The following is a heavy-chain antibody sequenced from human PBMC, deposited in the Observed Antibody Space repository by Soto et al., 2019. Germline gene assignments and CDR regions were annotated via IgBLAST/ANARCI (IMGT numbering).Heavy chain of an antibody. CDR3: ARQGYQLPHIATGWIDY. CDR1: GGSISSGTYY. Sequence: SETLSLTCTVSGGSISSGTYYWGWIRQPPGKGLEWTGSLHYSGTTYYNPSLKSRVTMSLDTSKNDFSLELSSVTAADTAVYYCARQGYQLPHIATGWIDYWGQGSLVTVSS. V-gene: IGHV4-39*01. CDR2: LHYSGTT. D-gene: IGHD2-2*01. J-gene: IGHJ4*02.